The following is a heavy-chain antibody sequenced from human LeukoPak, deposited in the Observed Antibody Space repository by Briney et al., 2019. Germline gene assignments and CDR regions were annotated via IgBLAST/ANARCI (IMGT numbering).Heavy chain of an antibody. CDR2: LTTNSRYI. J-gene: IGHJ3*01. CDR1: GFTFRSYD. Sequence: AESLTLSCALFGFTFRSYDMACVRQAPGKGLEWVSSLTTNSRYIYYADSVKGRFTVSRDNAMNSLYLEMNSLTAEDTAVYFCASGGMTAIRSDAFDLWGQGTMVTVSS. CDR3: ASGGMTAIRSDAFDL. V-gene: IGHV3-21*01. D-gene: IGHD2-21*02.